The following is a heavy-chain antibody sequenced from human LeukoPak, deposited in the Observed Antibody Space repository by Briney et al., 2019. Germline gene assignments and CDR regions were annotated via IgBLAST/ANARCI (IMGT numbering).Heavy chain of an antibody. D-gene: IGHD5-18*01. CDR3: ARARSSYGYGDAFDI. Sequence: PGGSLRLSCAVSGFTFTNYWMSWARQSPGKGLEWVANIYLDGSRAYYVDSVKGRFTISRDNAKNTLYLQMNSLRAEDTAVYYCARARSSYGYGDAFDIWGQETMVTVSS. CDR1: GFTFTNYW. J-gene: IGHJ3*02. V-gene: IGHV3-7*01. CDR2: IYLDGSRA.